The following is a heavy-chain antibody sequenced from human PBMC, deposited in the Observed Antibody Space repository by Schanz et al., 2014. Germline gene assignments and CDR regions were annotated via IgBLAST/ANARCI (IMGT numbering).Heavy chain of an antibody. D-gene: IGHD1-7*01. CDR3: ARGRGSDWSYGTLDY. Sequence: QVQLQESGPGLVRPSETLSLTCTVSGGSISNYYWSWIRQPPGKGLEWIGYVYYSGSTNYYPSLKSRVTISVDTSKNQFALKLNSVTPADTAVYYCARGRGSDWSYGTLDYWGQGTLVTVSS. V-gene: IGHV4-59*01. CDR1: GGSISNYY. CDR2: VYYSGST. J-gene: IGHJ4*02.